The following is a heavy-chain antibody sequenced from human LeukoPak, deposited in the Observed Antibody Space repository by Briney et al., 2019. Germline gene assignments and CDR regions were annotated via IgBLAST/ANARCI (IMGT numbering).Heavy chain of an antibody. Sequence: GGSLRLSCAASGFTFSSYWMSWVRQAPGKGLEWVANIKQDGSEKYYVDSVKGRFTISGDNAKNSLYLQMNSLRAEDTAVYYCARVVGLRYFDWLPHFDYWGQGTLVTVSS. CDR3: ARVVGLRYFDWLPHFDY. CDR2: IKQDGSEK. D-gene: IGHD3-9*01. V-gene: IGHV3-7*03. J-gene: IGHJ4*02. CDR1: GFTFSSYW.